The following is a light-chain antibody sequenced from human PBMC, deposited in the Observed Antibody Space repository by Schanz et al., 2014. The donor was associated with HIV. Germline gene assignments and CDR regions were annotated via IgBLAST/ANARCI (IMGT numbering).Light chain of an antibody. CDR2: VGTGGIVG. Sequence: QLVLTQPPFASASLGASVTLTCTLSNGYSNYRVDWYQQRPGKGPRFVMRVGTGGIVGSKGDGIPDRFSVLGSGLSRYLTIKNIQEEDESDYHCGADHGSGSNFVYVFGTGTKLTVL. CDR1: NGYSNYR. V-gene: IGLV9-49*01. CDR3: GADHGSGSNFVYV. J-gene: IGLJ1*01.